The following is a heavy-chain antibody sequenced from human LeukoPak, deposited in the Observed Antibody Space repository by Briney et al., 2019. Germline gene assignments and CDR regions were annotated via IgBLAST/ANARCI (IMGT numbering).Heavy chain of an antibody. V-gene: IGHV1-46*03. D-gene: IGHD1-26*01. CDR1: GYTFTSYY. CDR3: ARAKEIVGATSSFDY. CDR2: INPSGGST. J-gene: IGHJ4*02. Sequence: ASVKVSCKASGYTFTSYYMHWVRQAPGQGLEWMGIINPSGGSTSYAQKFQGRVTMTRDTSTSTVYMELSSLGSEDTAVYYCARAKEIVGATSSFDYWGQGTLVTVSS.